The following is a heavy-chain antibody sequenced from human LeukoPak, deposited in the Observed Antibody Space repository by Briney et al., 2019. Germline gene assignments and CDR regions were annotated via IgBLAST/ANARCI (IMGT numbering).Heavy chain of an antibody. CDR3: AREGSLRFHFDY. V-gene: IGHV4-59*01. D-gene: IGHD3-10*01. J-gene: IGHJ4*02. CDR2: IDYSGST. Sequence: SETLSLTCTVSGGSISSNYWGWLRQPPGKGLEWLGYIDYSGSTNYIPSLKSRVTISVDTSKNQFSLKLSSVTAADTAVYYCAREGSLRFHFDYWGQGTLVTVSS. CDR1: GGSISSNY.